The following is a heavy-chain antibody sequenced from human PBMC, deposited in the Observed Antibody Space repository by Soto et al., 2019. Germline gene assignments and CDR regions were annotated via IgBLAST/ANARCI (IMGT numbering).Heavy chain of an antibody. CDR3: ARESHDILTGPPWVWYFDL. CDR1: GGSFSGYY. Sequence: QVQLQPWGAGPLSPLETLSLTCGVSGGSFSGYYWAWIRQSPGKGLAWIGEINDRGSINYNPYLKSRVSIPVDTSKKHYCLNLRSVTAAGTAVYYCARESHDILTGPPWVWYFDLWGSGTQVSV. J-gene: IGHJ2*01. D-gene: IGHD3-9*01. CDR2: INDRGSI. V-gene: IGHV4-34*01.